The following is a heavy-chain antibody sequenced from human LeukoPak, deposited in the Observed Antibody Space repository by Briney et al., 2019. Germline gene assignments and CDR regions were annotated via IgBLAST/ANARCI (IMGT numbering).Heavy chain of an antibody. CDR1: GYTFTGYY. V-gene: IGHV1-2*06. Sequence: ASVKVSCKASGYTFTGYYMHWVRQAPGQGLEWMGRINPNSGGTNYAQKFQGRVTMTRDTSISTAYVEPSRLRSDDTAVYYCARDRSPRLSGSYSDWGQGTLVTVSS. CDR3: ARDRSPRLSGSYSD. J-gene: IGHJ4*02. D-gene: IGHD1-26*01. CDR2: INPNSGGT.